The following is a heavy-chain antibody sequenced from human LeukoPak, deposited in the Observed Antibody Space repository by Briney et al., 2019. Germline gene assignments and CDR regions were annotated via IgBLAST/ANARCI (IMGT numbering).Heavy chain of an antibody. CDR3: VRESGGYCSTTRCYTGYFDY. CDR1: GFTFRRYT. D-gene: IGHD2-2*02. Sequence: PGGSLRLSCAASGFTFRRYTMNWVRQAPGKGLEWVSYISSSSSYIYYADSVKGRFTISRDNAENSLYLQMNSLRAEDTAVYYCVRESGGYCSTTRCYTGYFDYWGQGTLVTVSS. V-gene: IGHV3-21*01. J-gene: IGHJ4*02. CDR2: ISSSSSYI.